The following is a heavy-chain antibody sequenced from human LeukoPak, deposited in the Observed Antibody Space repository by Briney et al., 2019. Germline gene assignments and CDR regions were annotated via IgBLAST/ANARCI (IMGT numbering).Heavy chain of an antibody. D-gene: IGHD6-19*01. CDR3: ARATYNSGYKIDY. CDR1: GFTFSSYS. CDR2: ISSSSSYI. V-gene: IGHV3-21*01. J-gene: IGHJ4*02. Sequence: GGSLRLSCAASGFTFSSYSMNWVRQAPGKGLEWVSSISSSSSYIYYADSVKGRFTISRDNAKNSLYLQMTSLRVEDTAIYYCARATYNSGYKIDYWGQGSLVTVS.